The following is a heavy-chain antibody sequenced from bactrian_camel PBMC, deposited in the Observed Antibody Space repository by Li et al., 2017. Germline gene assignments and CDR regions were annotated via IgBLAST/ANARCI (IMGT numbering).Heavy chain of an antibody. Sequence: HVQLVESGGGLVQPGGSLRLSCTASGLTFADYAMGWFRQAPGKEREGVSCIGWGDGATYYADSVKGRFSISRDTAKNTVYLQLNSLKSEDTAMYYCTKSTEGLVSILAPWGQGTQVTVS. J-gene: IGHJ4*01. CDR2: IGWGDGAT. CDR3: TKSTEGLVSILAP. V-gene: IGHV3S61*01. CDR1: GLTFADYA. D-gene: IGHD6*01.